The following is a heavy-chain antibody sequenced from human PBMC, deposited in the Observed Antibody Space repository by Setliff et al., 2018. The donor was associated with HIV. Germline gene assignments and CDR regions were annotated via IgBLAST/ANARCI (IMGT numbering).Heavy chain of an antibody. CDR2: IYYDGSEK. J-gene: IGHJ1*01. CDR3: AKEGVDYYDSSVKRGYLQH. V-gene: IGHV3-33*06. Sequence: GGSLRLSCAASGFSFSSYATHWVRQAPGKGLEWVAIIYYDGSEKYYADSVKGRFTISRDNSENTVYLQMNSLRAEDTALYYCAKEGVDYYDSSVKRGYLQHWGQGTLVTVSS. D-gene: IGHD3-22*01. CDR1: GFSFSSYA.